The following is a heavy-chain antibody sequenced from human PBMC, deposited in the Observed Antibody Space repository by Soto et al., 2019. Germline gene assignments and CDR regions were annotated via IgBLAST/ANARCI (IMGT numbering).Heavy chain of an antibody. J-gene: IGHJ5*02. CDR2: ISSSGSTI. V-gene: IGHV3-11*01. CDR1: GFTFSDYY. CDR3: ASLPALPDSWWFDP. Sequence: GGSLRLSCAASGFTFSDYYMSWIRQAPGKGLEWVSYISSSGSTIYYADSVKGRFTISRDNAKNSLYLQMNSLRAEDTAVYYCASLPALPDSWWFDPWGQGTLVTVSS.